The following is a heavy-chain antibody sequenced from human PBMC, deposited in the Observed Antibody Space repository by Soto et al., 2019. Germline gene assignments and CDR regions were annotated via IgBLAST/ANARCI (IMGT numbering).Heavy chain of an antibody. J-gene: IGHJ5*02. D-gene: IGHD3-3*01. CDR2: IYYSGST. Sequence: SETLSLTCTVSGGSISSSSYYWGWIRQPPGKGLEWIGSIYYSGSTYYNPSLKSRVTISVDTSKNQFSLKLSSVTAADTAVYYCARAPPNYDFWSGYSSHNWFDPWGQGTLVTVSS. CDR1: GGSISSSSYY. V-gene: IGHV4-39*01. CDR3: ARAPPNYDFWSGYSSHNWFDP.